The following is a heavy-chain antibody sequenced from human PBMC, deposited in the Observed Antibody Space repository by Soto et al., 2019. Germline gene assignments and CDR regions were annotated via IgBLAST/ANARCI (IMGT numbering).Heavy chain of an antibody. CDR3: EKQVGAWVDTAIDF. J-gene: IGHJ4*02. D-gene: IGHD1-26*01. CDR2: VSHDGGNM. V-gene: IGHV3-23*01. CDR1: GFSFTKYA. Sequence: EVQLSASGGGVVQPGGSLRLSCVAAGFSFTKYAMTWVRQPPGKGLEWVAAVSHDGGNMYYRDSVRGRLTISRDNSKNTLYIKMHKLKAEVRAVDFVEKQVGAWVDTAIDFWGQGTQVTVSS.